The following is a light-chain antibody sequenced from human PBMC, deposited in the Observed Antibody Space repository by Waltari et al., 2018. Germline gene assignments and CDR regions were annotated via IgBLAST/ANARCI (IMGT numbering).Light chain of an antibody. V-gene: IGLV2-14*03. J-gene: IGLJ2*01. CDR3: ASYTSSNIAI. CDR1: NSDIGRYNY. Sequence: QSALTQPASVSGSAGQSIAISCSGTNSDIGRYNYVSWYQQHPGNAPRLIIYDVSSGPAGGSNLFNGSKSAITASLAITGSQAEDEVDYFCASYTSSNIAIFGGRPRMNFL. CDR2: DVS.